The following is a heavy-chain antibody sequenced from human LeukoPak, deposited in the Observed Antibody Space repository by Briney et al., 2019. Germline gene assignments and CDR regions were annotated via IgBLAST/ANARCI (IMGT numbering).Heavy chain of an antibody. CDR3: ARGSYSIEY. CDR1: GGSISSGSYY. Sequence: SQTLSLTCTVSGGSISSGSYYWSWIRQPAGKGLEWIGRIYTSGSTNYNPSLKSRATMSVDTSKNQFSLKLSSVTAADTAGYYCARGSYSIEYWGQGTLVTVSS. D-gene: IGHD1-26*01. CDR2: IYTSGST. J-gene: IGHJ4*02. V-gene: IGHV4-61*02.